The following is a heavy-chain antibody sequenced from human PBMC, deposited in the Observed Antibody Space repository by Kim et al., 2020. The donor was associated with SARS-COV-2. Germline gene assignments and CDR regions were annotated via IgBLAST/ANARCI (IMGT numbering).Heavy chain of an antibody. CDR3: TTKNY. CDR2: INRDGSGQ. CDR1: GFTFSSSW. Sequence: GGSLRLSCSASGFTFSSSWMTWVRQAPGKGLEWVGNINRDGSGQNYVGSLRGRFTISRDNTRNSLHLQLESLRADDTAVYYCTTKNYWGQGTLVTVSS. V-gene: IGHV3-7*01. J-gene: IGHJ4*02.